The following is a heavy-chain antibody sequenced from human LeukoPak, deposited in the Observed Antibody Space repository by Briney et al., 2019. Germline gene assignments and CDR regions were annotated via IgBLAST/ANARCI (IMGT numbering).Heavy chain of an antibody. Sequence: TSETLSLTCSVSGGAIHSGRHYWSWIRQHPGKGLERIGFIYHSGSTYYNPSLRSRLTMSIDASKNQFSLKLSSVTAADTAIYYCASAVFYERSTYTSDAFDIWGQGTMVSVSS. CDR2: IYHSGST. CDR1: GGAIHSGRHY. D-gene: IGHD3-22*01. CDR3: ASAVFYERSTYTSDAFDI. V-gene: IGHV4-31*03. J-gene: IGHJ3*02.